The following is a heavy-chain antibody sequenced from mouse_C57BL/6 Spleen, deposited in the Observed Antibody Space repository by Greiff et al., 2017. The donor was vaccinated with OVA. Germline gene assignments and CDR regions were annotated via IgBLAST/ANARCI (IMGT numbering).Heavy chain of an antibody. J-gene: IGHJ2*01. D-gene: IGHD2-5*01. V-gene: IGHV1-82*01. CDR2: IYPGDGDT. Sequence: QVQLKQSGPELVKPGASVKISCKASGYAFSSSWMNWVKQRPGKGLEWIGRIYPGDGDTNYNGKFKGKATLTADKSSSTAYMQLSSLTSEDSAVYFCARSSNYPFDYWGQGTTLTVSS. CDR3: ARSSNYPFDY. CDR1: GYAFSSSW.